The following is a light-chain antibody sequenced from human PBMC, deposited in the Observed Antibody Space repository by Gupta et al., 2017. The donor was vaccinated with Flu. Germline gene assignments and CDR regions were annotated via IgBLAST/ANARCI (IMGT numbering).Light chain of an antibody. CDR3: QSYDSSLSGWL. CDR2: GNS. J-gene: IGLJ2*01. CDR1: SSNIGAGYD. Sequence: QSVLTQPPSVSGAPGQRVPISCTGSSSNIGAGYDVHWYQQLPGTAPKLLVYGNSHRPSGVPDRFSGSKSGTSASLAITGLQAEDEADYYCQSYDSSLSGWLFGGGTKLTVL. V-gene: IGLV1-40*01.